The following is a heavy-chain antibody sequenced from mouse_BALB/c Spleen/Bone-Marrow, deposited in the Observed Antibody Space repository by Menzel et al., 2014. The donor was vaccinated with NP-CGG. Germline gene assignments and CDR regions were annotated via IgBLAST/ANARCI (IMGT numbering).Heavy chain of an antibody. Sequence: VQLKEPGGGVVQPGGSMKLSCVASGFTFSNYWMNWVRQSPEKGLEWIAEIRLKSYNYATHYAESVKGRFTISRDDSKSSVYLQMNNLRAEDTGIYYCTTGFAYWGQGTLVTVSA. CDR2: IRLKSYNYAT. CDR1: GFTFSNYW. J-gene: IGHJ3*01. V-gene: IGHV6-6*02. CDR3: TTGFAY.